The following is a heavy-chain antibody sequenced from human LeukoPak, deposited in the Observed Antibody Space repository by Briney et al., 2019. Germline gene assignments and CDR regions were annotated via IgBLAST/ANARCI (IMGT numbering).Heavy chain of an antibody. D-gene: IGHD3-3*01. Sequence: SETLSLTCAVSGYSISSDYYWGWIRQPPGKGLEWIGSIYHGGNTYYNPSLKSRVSISVDISKNQFSLKLSSVTAADTAVYYCARHLNSIFGVVTPDYWGQGTLVTVSS. V-gene: IGHV4-38-2*01. CDR1: GYSISSDYY. J-gene: IGHJ4*02. CDR3: ARHLNSIFGVVTPDY. CDR2: IYHGGNT.